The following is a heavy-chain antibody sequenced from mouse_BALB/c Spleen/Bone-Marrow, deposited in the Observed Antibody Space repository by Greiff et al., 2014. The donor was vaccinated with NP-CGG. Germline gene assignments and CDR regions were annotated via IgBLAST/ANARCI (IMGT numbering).Heavy chain of an antibody. D-gene: IGHD1-1*01. V-gene: IGHV4-1*02. CDR2: INPDSKTK. CDR1: GFDFRTYW. Sequence: EVKVVESGGGLVQPGGFLKLSCAASGFDFRTYWMSWVRQAPGKGLEWIGEINPDSKTKNYAPSLKDKFIISRDNAKNTLYLQMSKVRSEETALYYCARMGYYGWLAYWGQGTLVTVSA. J-gene: IGHJ3*01. CDR3: ARMGYYGWLAY.